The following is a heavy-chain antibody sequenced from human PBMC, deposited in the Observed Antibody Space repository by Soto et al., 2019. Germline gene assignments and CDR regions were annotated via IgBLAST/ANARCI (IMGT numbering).Heavy chain of an antibody. D-gene: IGHD1-1*01. J-gene: IGHJ5*02. V-gene: IGHV3-74*01. CDR3: ARTYVPGIAGFDP. CDR1: GFTFSNYF. CDR2: MSGDGKTI. Sequence: GGSLRLSCAASGFTFSNYFMHWVRQVPGEGLVWVSRMSGDGKTISYADSVKGRFTIPRDNAKNTLYLQMNSLRVEDTAVYYCARTYVPGIAGFDPWGQGTLVTVSS.